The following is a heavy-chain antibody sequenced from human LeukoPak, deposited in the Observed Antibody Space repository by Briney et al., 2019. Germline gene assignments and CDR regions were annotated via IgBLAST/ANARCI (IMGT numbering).Heavy chain of an antibody. CDR2: IGDSGVPT. CDR3: AKNPITPYFDY. Sequence: GGSLRLSCAASQFTFTTYAMSWVRQAPGRGLEWVSSIGDSGVPTYYADSVKGRFTISRDNSKNTLYLQMNSLRAEDTAVYYCAKNPITPYFDYWGQGTLVTVSS. CDR1: QFTFTTYA. J-gene: IGHJ4*02. V-gene: IGHV3-23*01.